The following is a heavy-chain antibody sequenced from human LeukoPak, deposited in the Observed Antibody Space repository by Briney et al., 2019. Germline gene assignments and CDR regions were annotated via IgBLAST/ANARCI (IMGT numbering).Heavy chain of an antibody. V-gene: IGHV1-18*01. CDR2: ISGYNGYT. CDR1: GYTFTNYG. D-gene: IGHD4-11*01. J-gene: IGHJ1*01. Sequence: ASVKVSCKASGYTFTNYGVSWVRQAPGQGLEWMGWISGYNGYTNYAQKFQFRVTMTTDTSTSTAYMELRSLTSHDTAVYYCARNKAVTTELTQYFHHWGQGTLVTVSS. CDR3: ARNKAVTTELTQYFHH.